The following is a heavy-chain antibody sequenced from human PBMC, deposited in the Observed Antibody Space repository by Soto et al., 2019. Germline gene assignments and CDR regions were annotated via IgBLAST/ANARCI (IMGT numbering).Heavy chain of an antibody. CDR2: VYYSGST. Sequence: PSETLSLTCTVSGGSISSSSYYWGWIRQPPGKGLEWIGSVYYSGSTYYNPSLKSRVTISVDTSKNQFSLKLSSVTAADTAVYYCARRDTMVRGDWFDPWGQGTLVTVSS. D-gene: IGHD3-10*01. CDR1: GGSISSSSYY. CDR3: ARRDTMVRGDWFDP. J-gene: IGHJ5*02. V-gene: IGHV4-39*01.